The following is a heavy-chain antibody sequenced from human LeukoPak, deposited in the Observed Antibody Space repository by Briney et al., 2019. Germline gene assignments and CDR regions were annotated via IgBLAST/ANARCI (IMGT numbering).Heavy chain of an antibody. D-gene: IGHD6-19*01. CDR2: IYYSGST. J-gene: IGHJ4*02. CDR1: GGSISSYY. V-gene: IGHV4-59*01. Sequence: SETLSLTCTVSGGSISSYYWSWIRQPPGKGLEWSGYIYYSGSTNYNPSLKNRVTIAVDTSKNPFSLKLSSVTAADTAVYYCAREAVAGTIDYWGQGTLVTVSS. CDR3: AREAVAGTIDY.